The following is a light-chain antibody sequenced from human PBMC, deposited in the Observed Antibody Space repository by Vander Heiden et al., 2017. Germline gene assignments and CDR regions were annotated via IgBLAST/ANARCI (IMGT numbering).Light chain of an antibody. CDR3: QRYGTSPT. J-gene: IGKJ5*01. Sequence: EIVLTQSPATLSLFPGDRATLSCRASRSVSGSFLAWYQQKPGQAPRLLIYGASSRATGIPDRFSGSGSGTGFTLTISRLEPEDFAVYYCQRYGTSPTFGQGTRLEIK. CDR2: GAS. V-gene: IGKV3-20*01. CDR1: RSVSGSF.